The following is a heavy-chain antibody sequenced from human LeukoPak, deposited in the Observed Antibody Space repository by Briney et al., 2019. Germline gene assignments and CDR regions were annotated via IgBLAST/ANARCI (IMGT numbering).Heavy chain of an antibody. CDR1: GFTFSSYW. CDR2: INSDGSST. D-gene: IGHD3-10*01. V-gene: IGHV3-74*01. Sequence: GGSLRLSCAASGFTFSSYWMHWVRQAPGKGLVWVSRINSDGSSTSYADSVKGRFTISRDNAKNTLYLQMNSLRAEDTAVYYCAYYGSGSYYGGAIFDYWGQGTLVTVSS. J-gene: IGHJ4*02. CDR3: AYYGSGSYYGGAIFDY.